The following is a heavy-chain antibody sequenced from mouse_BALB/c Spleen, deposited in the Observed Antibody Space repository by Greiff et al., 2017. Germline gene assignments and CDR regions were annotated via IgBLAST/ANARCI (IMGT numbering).Heavy chain of an antibody. CDR1: GFSLTSYG. J-gene: IGHJ4*01. CDR3: AKYTSYAMDY. V-gene: IGHV2-5-1*01. CDR2: ICRGGST. Sequence: VKLQQSGPSLVQPSQSLSITCTVSGFSLTSYGVHWVRQSPGKGLEWLGVICRGGSTDYNAAFMYRLSITKDNSKSQVFFKMNSLQADDTAIYYSAKYTSYAMDYWGQGTSVTVSS.